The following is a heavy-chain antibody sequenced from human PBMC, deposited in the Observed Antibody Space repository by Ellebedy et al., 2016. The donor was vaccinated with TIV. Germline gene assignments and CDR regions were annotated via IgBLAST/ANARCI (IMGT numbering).Heavy chain of an antibody. CDR1: GFTLSSYA. CDR2: ISGSGSST. J-gene: IGHJ2*01. D-gene: IGHD5-24*01. Sequence: GESLKISCAASGFTLSSYAMSWVRQAPGKGLEWVSAISGSGSSTYYADSVKGRFTISRDNSKNTLYLRMNSLRAEDTAVYYCARGMAKIRDWYFDPWGRGTLVTVSS. V-gene: IGHV3-23*01. CDR3: ARGMAKIRDWYFDP.